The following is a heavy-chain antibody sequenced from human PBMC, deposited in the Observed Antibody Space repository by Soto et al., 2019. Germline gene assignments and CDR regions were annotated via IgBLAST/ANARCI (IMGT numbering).Heavy chain of an antibody. J-gene: IGHJ6*02. V-gene: IGHV1-24*01. CDR1: GYTLTELS. D-gene: IGHD2-2*02. Sequence: ASVKVSCKVSGYTLTELSMHWVRQAPGKGLEWMGGFDPEDGETIYAQKFQGRVTMTEDTSADTAYMELSSLRSEDTAVYYCARVPGAIPHYYYGMDVWGQGTTVTVSS. CDR2: FDPEDGET. CDR3: ARVPGAIPHYYYGMDV.